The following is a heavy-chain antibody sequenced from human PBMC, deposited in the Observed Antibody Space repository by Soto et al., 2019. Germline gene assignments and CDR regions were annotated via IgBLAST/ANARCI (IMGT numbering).Heavy chain of an antibody. J-gene: IGHJ4*02. V-gene: IGHV3-23*01. CDR1: GFTLSSDA. CDR3: AARSSGYPY. D-gene: IGHD3-22*01. Sequence: EVQLLESGGGLVQPGGSLRLSCAASGFTLSSDAMSWVRQAPGKGLEWVSLISSSGGGTYYADSVNGRFTISRDSYRNMLYLQMNSLRPEDTATYYCAARSSGYPYWGQGTLVTVSS. CDR2: ISSSGGGT.